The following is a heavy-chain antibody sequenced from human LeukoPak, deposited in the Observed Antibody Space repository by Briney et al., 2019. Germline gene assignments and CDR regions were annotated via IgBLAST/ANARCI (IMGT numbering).Heavy chain of an antibody. V-gene: IGHV3-21*01. CDR3: ARDVEGGTFDY. Sequence: GGSLRLSCAASGFTFSTSSMNWVRQAPGKGLEWVSSISSGSDYIYYADSLRGRFTISRDNAKNSLYLQISSLRVEDTAVYYCARDVEGGTFDYWGQGTLVTVSS. J-gene: IGHJ4*02. D-gene: IGHD3-16*01. CDR1: GFTFSTSS. CDR2: ISSGSDYI.